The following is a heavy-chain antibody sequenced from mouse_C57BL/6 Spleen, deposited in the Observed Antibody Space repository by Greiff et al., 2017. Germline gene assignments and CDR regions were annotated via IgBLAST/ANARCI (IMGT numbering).Heavy chain of an antibody. CDR3: ARAGGSPYYFDY. J-gene: IGHJ2*01. CDR2: IYPGSGST. V-gene: IGHV1-55*01. D-gene: IGHD6-1*01. Sequence: QVHVKQSGAELVKPGASVKMSCKASGYTFTSYWITWVKQRPGQGLEWIGDIYPGSGSTNYNEKFKSKATLTVDTSSSTAYMQLSSLTSEDSAVYYCARAGGSPYYFDYWGQGTTLTVSS. CDR1: GYTFTSYW.